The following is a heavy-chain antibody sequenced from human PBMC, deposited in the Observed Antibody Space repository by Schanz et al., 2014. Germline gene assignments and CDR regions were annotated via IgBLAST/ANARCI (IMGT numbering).Heavy chain of an antibody. CDR2: IKKDGSEK. D-gene: IGHD3-10*01. CDR3: ARIGGSVFDY. J-gene: IGHJ4*02. V-gene: IGHV3-7*03. Sequence: EVHLVESGGGLVQPGGSLRLSCAASGITFSSHSFNWVRQAPGKGLEWVANIKKDGSEKYYVDSVKGRFTISRDNSKNTVHLQMNSLRAEDTAVYYCARIGGSVFDYWAQGTLVTVSS. CDR1: GITFSSHS.